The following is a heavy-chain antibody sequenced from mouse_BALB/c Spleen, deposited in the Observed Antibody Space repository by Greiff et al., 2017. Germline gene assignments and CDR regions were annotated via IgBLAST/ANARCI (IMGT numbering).Heavy chain of an antibody. CDR2: ISTYYGNT. V-gene: IGHV1-67*01. D-gene: IGHD1-1*01. J-gene: IGHJ4*01. CDR3: ARRGPVGAMDY. Sequence: QVQLQQSGPELVRPGVSVKISCKGSGYTFTDYAMHWVKQSHAKSLEWIGVISTYYGNTNYNQKFKGKATMTVDKSSSTAYMELARLTSEDSAIYYCARRGPVGAMDYWGQGTSVTVSS. CDR1: GYTFTDYA.